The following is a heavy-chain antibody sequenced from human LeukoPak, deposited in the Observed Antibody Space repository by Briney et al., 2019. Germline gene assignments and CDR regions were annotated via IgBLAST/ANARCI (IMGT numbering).Heavy chain of an antibody. CDR3: ARIVVPAAINYYYYYMDV. J-gene: IGHJ6*03. V-gene: IGHV1-18*01. D-gene: IGHD2-2*02. CDR1: GYTFTSYG. Sequence: GASVKVSCKASGYTFTSYGISWVRQAPGQGLEWMGWISAYNGNTNYARKLQGRVTMTTDTSTSTAYMELRSLRSDDTAVYYCARIVVPAAINYYYYYMDVWGKGTTVTVSS. CDR2: ISAYNGNT.